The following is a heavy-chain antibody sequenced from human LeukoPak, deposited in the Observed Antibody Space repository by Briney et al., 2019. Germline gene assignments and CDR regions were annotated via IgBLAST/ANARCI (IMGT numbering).Heavy chain of an antibody. J-gene: IGHJ6*03. CDR1: GFTFSSYG. D-gene: IGHD4-17*01. V-gene: IGHV3-33*01. CDR3: ARGPHDYGDYYVYMDV. CDR2: IWYDGSNK. Sequence: PGGSLRLSCAASGFTFSSYGMHWVRQAPGKGLEWVAVIWYDGSNKYYAGSVKGRFTISRDNSKNTLYLQMNSLRAEDTAVYYCARGPHDYGDYYVYMDVWGKGTTVTVSS.